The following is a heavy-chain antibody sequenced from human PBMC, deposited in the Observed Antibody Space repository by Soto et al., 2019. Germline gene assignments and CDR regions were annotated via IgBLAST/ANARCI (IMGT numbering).Heavy chain of an antibody. CDR2: IYNSGST. D-gene: IGHD1-26*01. V-gene: IGHV4-30-4*01. CDR3: ARVRAVGATTIDY. Sequence: PSETLSLTCTVSGGSISSGDYYWRWSRQPPGKGLEWIGYIYNSGSTHYNPSLKSRVTMSEDTSKNQISLELSSVTAADTAVYYCARVRAVGATTIDYWGQGTLVTVSS. J-gene: IGHJ4*02. CDR1: GGSISSGDYY.